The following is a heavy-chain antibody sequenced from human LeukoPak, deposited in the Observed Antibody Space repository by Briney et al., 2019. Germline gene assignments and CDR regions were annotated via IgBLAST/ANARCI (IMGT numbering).Heavy chain of an antibody. D-gene: IGHD6-13*01. CDR1: GYTFTSYY. J-gene: IGHJ4*02. Sequence: ASVKVSCKASGYTFTSYYMHWMRQAPGQGLEWMGIINPSGGSTSYARKFQGRVTMTRDTSTSTVYMELSSLRSEDTAVYYCAREAAAGNYFVYWGQGTLVTVSS. CDR2: INPSGGST. V-gene: IGHV1-46*01. CDR3: AREAAAGNYFVY.